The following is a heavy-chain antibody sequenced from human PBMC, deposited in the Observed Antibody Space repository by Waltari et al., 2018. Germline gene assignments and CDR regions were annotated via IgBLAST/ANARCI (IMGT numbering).Heavy chain of an antibody. CDR1: GFTFRNYA. CDR2: IRYDGSNK. D-gene: IGHD4-17*01. CDR3: AKDYGDYGGYFDY. V-gene: IGHV3-30*02. Sequence: VQLLESGGGLVQPGGSLRLSCAASGFTFRNYALSWVRQAPGKGLEWVAFIRYDGSNKYYADSVKGRFTISRDNSKNTLYLQMNSLRAEDTAVYYCAKDYGDYGGYFDYWGQGTLVTVSS. J-gene: IGHJ4*02.